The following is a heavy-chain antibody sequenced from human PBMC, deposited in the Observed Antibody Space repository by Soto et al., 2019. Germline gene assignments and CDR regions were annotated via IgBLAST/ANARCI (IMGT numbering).Heavy chain of an antibody. CDR1: GFTFDDYG. CDR2: INWNGGST. D-gene: IGHD5-12*01. CDR3: AGEYSGYVRGEFDYYSDMDV. J-gene: IGHJ6*03. Sequence: GGSLTLSCAASGFTFDDYGMSWVRQAPGKGLEWVSGINWNGGSTGYADSVKGRFTISRDNAKNSLYLQMNSLRAEDTALYHCAGEYSGYVRGEFDYYSDMDVWGKGTTVTVSS. V-gene: IGHV3-20*01.